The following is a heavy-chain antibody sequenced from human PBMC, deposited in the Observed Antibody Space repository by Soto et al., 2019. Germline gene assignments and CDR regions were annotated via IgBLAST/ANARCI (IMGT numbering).Heavy chain of an antibody. CDR2: IYYSGST. Sequence: TLSLTCPVSGGSISSSSYYWGWIRQPPGKGLEWIGSIYYSGSTYYNPSLKSRVTISVDTSKNQFSLKLSSVTAADTAVYYCARPRASQWLVSGRTYYCDYWGQGTLVTVSS. D-gene: IGHD6-19*01. V-gene: IGHV4-39*01. J-gene: IGHJ4*02. CDR3: ARPRASQWLVSGRTYYCDY. CDR1: GGSISSSSYY.